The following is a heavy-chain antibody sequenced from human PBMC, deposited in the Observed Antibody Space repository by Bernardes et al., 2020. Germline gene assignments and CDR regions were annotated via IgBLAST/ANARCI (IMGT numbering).Heavy chain of an antibody. CDR1: GLRFNYNW. J-gene: IGHJ6*03. Sequence: GGSLRLSCIVSGLRFNYNWMSWVRQAPGKGLEWVANIKADGSEKYYVDSVKGRFTISRDNAKNSLYLQMNSLRAEDTAVYYCARDKGHSYYMDVWGKGTTVSVSS. V-gene: IGHV3-7*03. CDR3: ARDKGHSYYMDV. CDR2: IKADGSEK.